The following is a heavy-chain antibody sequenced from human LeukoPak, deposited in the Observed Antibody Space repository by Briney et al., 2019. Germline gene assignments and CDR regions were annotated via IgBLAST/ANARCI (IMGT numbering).Heavy chain of an antibody. CDR3: AKDLVVVPAARGPYYYGMDV. V-gene: IGHV3-30*18. CDR1: GFTFSSYG. J-gene: IGHJ6*02. Sequence: PGRSLRLSCAASGFTFSSYGMHWVRQAPGKGLEWVAVISYDGSNKYYADSVKGRFTIYRDNSKNTLYLQMNSLRAEDTAVYYCAKDLVVVPAARGPYYYGMDVWGQGTTVTVSS. D-gene: IGHD2-2*01. CDR2: ISYDGSNK.